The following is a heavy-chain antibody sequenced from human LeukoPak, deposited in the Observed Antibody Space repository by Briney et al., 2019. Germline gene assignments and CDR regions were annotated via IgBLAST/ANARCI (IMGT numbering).Heavy chain of an antibody. J-gene: IGHJ2*01. CDR2: IIPIFGTA. Sequence: ASVKVSCKASGYTFTSYDISWARQAPGQGLEWMGGIIPIFGTANYAQKFQGRVTITADESTSTAYMELSSLRSEDTAVYYCAVRITNPPYFDLWGRGTLVTVSS. CDR1: GYTFTSYD. CDR3: AVRITNPPYFDL. D-gene: IGHD3-3*01. V-gene: IGHV1-69*13.